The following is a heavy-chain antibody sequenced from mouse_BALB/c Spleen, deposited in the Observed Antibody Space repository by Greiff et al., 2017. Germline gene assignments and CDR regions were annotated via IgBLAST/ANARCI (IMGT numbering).Heavy chain of an antibody. Sequence: EVMLVESGGGLVQPGGSLRLSCATSGFTFTDYYMIWVRQPPGKALEWLGFIRNKANGYTTEYSASVKGRFTISRDNSQSILYLQMNTLRAEDSATYYCARDMGLRRRFAYWGQGTLVTVSA. CDR2: IRNKANGYTT. J-gene: IGHJ3*01. V-gene: IGHV7-3*02. D-gene: IGHD2-4*01. CDR3: ARDMGLRRRFAY. CDR1: GFTFTDYY.